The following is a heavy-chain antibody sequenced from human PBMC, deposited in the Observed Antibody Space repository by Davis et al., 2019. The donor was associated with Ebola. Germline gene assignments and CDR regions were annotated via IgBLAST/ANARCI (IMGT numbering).Heavy chain of an antibody. V-gene: IGHV3-66*01. CDR1: GFTFSSYA. CDR2: IYSDGRT. CDR3: ARGTGLDYGLDV. J-gene: IGHJ6*02. D-gene: IGHD3/OR15-3a*01. Sequence: GGSLRLSCAASGFTFSSYAMHWVRQAPGKGLEWVSVIYSDGRTYYAGSVKGRFTISRDNSKNTLFLQMNSLRGEDTALYYCARGTGLDYGLDVWGQGTTVTVSS.